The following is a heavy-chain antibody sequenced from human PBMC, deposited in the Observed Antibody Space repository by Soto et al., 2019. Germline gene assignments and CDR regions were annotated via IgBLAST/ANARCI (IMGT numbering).Heavy chain of an antibody. Sequence: GGSLRLSCAASGFTSSSYSMNWVRQAPGKGLEWVSSISSSSSYIYYADSVKGRFTISRDNAKNSLYLQMNSLRAEDTAVYYCARGNVLRFLEWFPTYGMDVWGQGTTVTVSS. D-gene: IGHD3-3*01. CDR1: GFTSSSYS. CDR3: ARGNVLRFLEWFPTYGMDV. J-gene: IGHJ6*02. V-gene: IGHV3-21*01. CDR2: ISSSSSYI.